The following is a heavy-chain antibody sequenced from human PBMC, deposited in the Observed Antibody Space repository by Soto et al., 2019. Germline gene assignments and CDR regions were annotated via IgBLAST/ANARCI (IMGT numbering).Heavy chain of an antibody. V-gene: IGHV4-4*02. CDR2: IYHGGNI. Sequence: QVQLQESGPGLVKPSGTLSLTCAVSGDSINSTDWWNWVRQSPGKGLEWIGEIYHGGNIYYNPSLQSRDTISIDASKNQVSLYLFYVTAADTAVFYCARDHAYSAYWAFAYWGQGALVTVSS. CDR3: ARDHAYSAYWAFAY. J-gene: IGHJ4*02. D-gene: IGHD3-16*01. CDR1: GDSINSTDW.